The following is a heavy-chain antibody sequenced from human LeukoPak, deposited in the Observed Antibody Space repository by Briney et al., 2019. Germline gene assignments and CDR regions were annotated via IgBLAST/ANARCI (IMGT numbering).Heavy chain of an antibody. V-gene: IGHV3-7*01. CDR2: IKHDGSEK. Sequence: GGSLRLSCVAPGFTFNNYWMTWVRQAPGKGLEWVTTIKHDGSEKYYVDSVKGRFTISRDNGKNSLYLQMYSLRAEDTAVYYCTRGGIWGMDVWGQGTTVIVSS. J-gene: IGHJ6*02. D-gene: IGHD1-26*01. CDR1: GFTFNNYW. CDR3: TRGGIWGMDV.